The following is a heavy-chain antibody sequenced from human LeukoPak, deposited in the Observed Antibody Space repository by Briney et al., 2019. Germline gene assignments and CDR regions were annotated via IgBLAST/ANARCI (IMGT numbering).Heavy chain of an antibody. Sequence: GRSLRLSCTASGFTFGDYAMGWARQAPGKGLEWIGFIRSKTYGETTEYAASVKGRFTFSRDDSKSIAYLQMNSLNIEDTAVYYCTRGDGSGICWGQGTLVTVSS. CDR2: IRSKTYGETT. J-gene: IGHJ4*02. D-gene: IGHD3-22*01. V-gene: IGHV3-49*04. CDR1: GFTFGDYA. CDR3: TRGDGSGIC.